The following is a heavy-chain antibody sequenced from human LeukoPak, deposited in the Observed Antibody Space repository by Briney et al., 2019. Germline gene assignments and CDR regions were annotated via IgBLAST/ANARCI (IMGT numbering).Heavy chain of an antibody. CDR2: ISSSGSTI. J-gene: IGHJ6*03. D-gene: IGHD4-11*01. CDR1: GFTFSDYY. CDR3: ARAFPDDYSNYDQIYYYYMDV. Sequence: GGSLRLSCAASGFTFSDYYMSWIRQAPGKGLEWVSYISSSGSTIYYADSVKGRFTISRDNAKNSLYLQMDSLRAEDTAVYYCARAFPDDYSNYDQIYYYYMDVWGKGTTVTVSS. V-gene: IGHV3-11*04.